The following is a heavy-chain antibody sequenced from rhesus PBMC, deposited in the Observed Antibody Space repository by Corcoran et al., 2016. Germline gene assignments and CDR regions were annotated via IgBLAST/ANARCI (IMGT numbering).Heavy chain of an antibody. D-gene: IGHD1-20*01. Sequence: QVKLQESGPGLVKPSETLSLTCAVSGVSITTYYWSWIRQSPGKGLDWIGRPHGSVGSTDDRPSLTSRFTISIGTSKNQLSLKLTSVAAAGTGVYFCVKLISSWNNPAFDFWGQGLRVTVSS. V-gene: IGHV4-160*01. CDR1: GVSITTYY. CDR3: VKLISSWNNPAFDF. CDR2: PHGSVGST. J-gene: IGHJ3*01.